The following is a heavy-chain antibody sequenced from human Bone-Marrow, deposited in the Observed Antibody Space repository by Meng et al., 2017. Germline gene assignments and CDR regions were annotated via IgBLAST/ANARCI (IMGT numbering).Heavy chain of an antibody. J-gene: IGHJ6*02. CDR3: ARGGSDRYSSSWYKLPGGYYYGMDV. D-gene: IGHD6-13*01. V-gene: IGHV4-59*12. CDR1: GGSISSYY. Sequence: SETLSLTCTVSGGSISSYYWSWIRQPPGKGLEWIGYIYYSGSTNYNPSLKSRVTMSVDTSKNQFSLKLSSVTAADTAVYYCARGGSDRYSSSWYKLPGGYYYGMDVWGQGTTVTVSS. CDR2: IYYSGST.